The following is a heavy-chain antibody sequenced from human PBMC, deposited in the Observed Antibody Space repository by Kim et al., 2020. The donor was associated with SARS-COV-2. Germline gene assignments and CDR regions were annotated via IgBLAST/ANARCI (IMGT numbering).Heavy chain of an antibody. Sequence: SETLSLNCTVSGGSINSRLSYWGWIRQSPGKGLEWIGNIYYDGTTDYNPSLKSRLTMSVDTSKNQFSLQLDSVTAADTALYFCARRWSGHYSHLLDYWGQGTLVTVST. CDR2: IYYDGTT. CDR1: GGSINSRLSY. CDR3: ARRWSGHYSHLLDY. V-gene: IGHV4-39*01. D-gene: IGHD3-3*01. J-gene: IGHJ4*02.